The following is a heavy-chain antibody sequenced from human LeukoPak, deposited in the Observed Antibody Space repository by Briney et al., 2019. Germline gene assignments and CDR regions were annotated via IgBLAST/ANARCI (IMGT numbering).Heavy chain of an antibody. CDR2: IWYGGSNK. V-gene: IGHV3-33*08. D-gene: IGHD5-12*01. CDR1: GFTFSSYG. J-gene: IGHJ4*02. CDR3: ARDSRFRGYRGYDWAIDY. Sequence: GGSLRLSCAASGFTFSSYGMHWVRQAPGKGLEWVAVIWYGGSNKYYADSVKGRFTISRDDSKNTLYLQMNSLRAEDTAVYYCARDSRFRGYRGYDWAIDYWGQGTLVTVSS.